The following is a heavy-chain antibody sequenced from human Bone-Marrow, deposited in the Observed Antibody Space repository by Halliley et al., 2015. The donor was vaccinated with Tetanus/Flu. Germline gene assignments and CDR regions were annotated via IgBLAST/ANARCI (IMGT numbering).Heavy chain of an antibody. CDR1: GYNISNYW. CDR3: ATQPPRYFANGGLYHVY. D-gene: IGHD2-15*01. CDR2: IDPSDSHI. V-gene: IGHV5-10-1*01. Sequence: QLVQSGAEVKEPGESLRISCKGSGYNISNYWISRVRQMPGKGLEWMGRIDPSDSHINYSPSFQGHVTISADKSISTAYLQWGSLKASDTAMYYGATQPPRYFANGGLYHVYWVQGTLVTVST. J-gene: IGHJ4*02.